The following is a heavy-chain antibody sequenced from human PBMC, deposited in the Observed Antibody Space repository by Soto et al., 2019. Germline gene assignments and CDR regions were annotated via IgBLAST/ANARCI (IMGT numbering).Heavy chain of an antibody. Sequence: GGSLRLSCAASGFTFSSYAMSWVRQAPGKGLEWVSAISGSGGSTYYADSVKGRFTISRDNAKDSLYLQMNSLRAEDTAVYYCARTGTAVAGPYNWFDPWGQGTLVTVSS. CDR1: GFTFSSYA. CDR2: ISGSGGST. CDR3: ARTGTAVAGPYNWFDP. V-gene: IGHV3-23*01. D-gene: IGHD6-19*01. J-gene: IGHJ5*02.